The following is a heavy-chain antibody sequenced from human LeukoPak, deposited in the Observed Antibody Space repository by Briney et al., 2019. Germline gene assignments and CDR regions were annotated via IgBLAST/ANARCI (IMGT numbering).Heavy chain of an antibody. CDR2: INPSGGST. V-gene: IGHV1-46*01. J-gene: IGHJ4*02. D-gene: IGHD3-10*01. CDR1: GCTFTNYY. CDR3: ARDKRVWFGELLSTYFDY. Sequence: ASVKVSCKASGCTFTNYYMHRVRQAPGQGLEWMGIINPSGGSTSYAQKFQGRVTMTRDTSTSTVYMELSSLRSEDTAVYYCARDKRVWFGELLSTYFDYWGQGTLVTVSS.